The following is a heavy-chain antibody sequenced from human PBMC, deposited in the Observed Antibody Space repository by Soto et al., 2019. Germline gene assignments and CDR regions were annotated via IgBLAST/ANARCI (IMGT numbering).Heavy chain of an antibody. D-gene: IGHD6-25*01. CDR2: INHSGST. V-gene: IGHV4-34*01. Sequence: SETLSLTCAVYGGSFSDYYWSWIRQPPGKGLEWIGEINHSGSTNYNPSLKSRVTMSVDTSKNQFSLKLSSVNAADTAVYYCARGGVAAPPGYWGQGTLVTVSS. J-gene: IGHJ4*02. CDR3: ARGGVAAPPGY. CDR1: GGSFSDYY.